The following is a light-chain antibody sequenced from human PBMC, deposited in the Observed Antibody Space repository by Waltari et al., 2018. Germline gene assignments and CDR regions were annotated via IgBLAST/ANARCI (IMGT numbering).Light chain of an antibody. J-gene: IGLJ3*02. V-gene: IGLV2-11*01. CDR2: DVS. Sequence: QSALTQPRSVSGSPGQSVTISCTGTSSDVGGYKYVPGYRQHPGKAPKLMIYDVSKRPSGVPDRFSGSKSGNTASLTISGLQAEDEADYYCCSYAGSYTSWVFGGGTKLTVL. CDR1: SSDVGGYKY. CDR3: CSYAGSYTSWV.